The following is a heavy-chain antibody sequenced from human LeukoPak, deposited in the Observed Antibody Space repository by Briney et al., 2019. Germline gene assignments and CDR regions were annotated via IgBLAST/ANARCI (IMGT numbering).Heavy chain of an antibody. J-gene: IGHJ6*02. CDR2: IKGAVKGQ. V-gene: IGHV3-7*01. D-gene: IGHD3-10*01. CDR3: ARHYHYGLDV. CDR1: GFTFTNYW. Sequence: GGSLRLSCAASGFTFTNYWMTWVRQAPGMGLEWVANIKGAVKGQHYVDSVKGRFTISRGNAKNSVYLQMNSLRVEDTAVYYCARHYHYGLDVWGQGTTVTVSS.